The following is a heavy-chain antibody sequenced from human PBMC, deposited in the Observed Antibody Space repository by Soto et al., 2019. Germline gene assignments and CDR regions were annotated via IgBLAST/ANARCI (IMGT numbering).Heavy chain of an antibody. CDR3: ARGHYYYAMDV. CDR1: GGSVSSGVFS. V-gene: IGHV4-30-2*01. Sequence: PSETLSLTCAVSGGSVSSGVFSWNWIRQPPGQGLEWIGYTSHGGNPHYTPSLRSRVSISVDRSTNVISLNLTSMTPADTAVYFCARGHYYYAMDVWGQGTTVTVSS. CDR2: TSHGGNP. J-gene: IGHJ6*02.